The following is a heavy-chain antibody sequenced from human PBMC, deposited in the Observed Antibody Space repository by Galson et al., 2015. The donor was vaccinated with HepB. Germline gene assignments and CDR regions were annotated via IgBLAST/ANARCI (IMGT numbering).Heavy chain of an antibody. CDR3: TRAVWGLYFDS. D-gene: IGHD7-27*01. CDR2: VYYSGGT. Sequence: QVQLQESGPGLVRPAETLSLTCTVSSGSISNYYWSWIRQPPGKPLEWIGHVYYSGGTKYNPSLESRVALSVDTSKTQFSLIVTSVTAADTAVYYCTRAVWGLYFDSWGPGTLVAVSS. J-gene: IGHJ4*02. V-gene: IGHV4-59*01. CDR1: SGSISNYY.